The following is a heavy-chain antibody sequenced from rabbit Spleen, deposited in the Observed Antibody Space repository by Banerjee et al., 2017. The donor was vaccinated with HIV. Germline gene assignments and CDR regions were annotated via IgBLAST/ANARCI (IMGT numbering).Heavy chain of an antibody. V-gene: IGHV1S45*01. CDR1: GVSFSDKDV. CDR2: IYTGDGTT. D-gene: IGHD8-1*01. CDR3: AISYPGSSYGFNL. Sequence: EQLEESGGGLVKPEGSLTLTCKASGVSFSDKDVMCWGRQAPGKGLEWIACIYTGDGTTNYASWAIGRFTISKTSSTMVTLQVTSLTAADTATYFCAISYPGSSYGFNLWGQGTLVTVS. J-gene: IGHJ4*01.